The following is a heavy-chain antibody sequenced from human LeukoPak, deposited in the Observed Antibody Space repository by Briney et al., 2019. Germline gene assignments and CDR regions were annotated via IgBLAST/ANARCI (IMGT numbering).Heavy chain of an antibody. CDR2: TYYRSKWYN. CDR1: GDSVSSNSAA. D-gene: IGHD2-15*01. J-gene: IGHJ6*04. V-gene: IGHV6-1*01. CDR3: ARLPTQASSYYYYYGMDV. Sequence: SQTLSLTCAISGDSVSSNSAAWNWIRQSPSRGLEWLGRTYYRSKWYNDYAVSVKSRITINPDTSRNQFSLQLTSVTPEDTAVYYCARLPTQASSYYYYYGMDVWGKGTTVTVSS.